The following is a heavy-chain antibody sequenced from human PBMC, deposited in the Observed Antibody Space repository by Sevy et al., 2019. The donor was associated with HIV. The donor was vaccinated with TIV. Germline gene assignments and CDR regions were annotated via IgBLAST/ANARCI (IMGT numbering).Heavy chain of an antibody. Sequence: GGSLRLSCAASGFPVSSNYMSWVRQAPGKGLEGVSVIYSDGTTYHADSVKDRFTISRDNSKNTLFLEMNSLRAEDTAFYYCARGKSGYGYGLNSWGQGTLVTVSS. J-gene: IGHJ4*02. V-gene: IGHV3-66*01. D-gene: IGHD5-18*01. CDR3: ARGKSGYGYGLNS. CDR1: GFPVSSNY. CDR2: IYSDGTT.